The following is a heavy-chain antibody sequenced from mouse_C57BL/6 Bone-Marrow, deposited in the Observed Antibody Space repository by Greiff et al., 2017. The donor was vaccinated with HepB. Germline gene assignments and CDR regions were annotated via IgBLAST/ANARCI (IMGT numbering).Heavy chain of an antibody. CDR1: GFSLTSYG. D-gene: IGHD2-10*01. J-gene: IGHJ4*01. Sequence: VQLVESGPGLVAPSQSLSITCTVSGFSLTSYGVSWVRQPPGKGLEWLGVIWGDGRTNYHTALISSLCISKDNSKSQIFLKLNSLQTDETATDYYDKDLLCFMDYWGQGTSVTVSS. V-gene: IGHV2-3*01. CDR2: IWGDGRT. CDR3: DKDLLCFMDY.